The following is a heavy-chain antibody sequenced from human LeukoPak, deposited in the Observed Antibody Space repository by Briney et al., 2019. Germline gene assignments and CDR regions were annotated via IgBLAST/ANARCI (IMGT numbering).Heavy chain of an antibody. CDR2: IMTIFGTP. D-gene: IGHD1-26*01. CDR1: GGTFSSYA. Sequence: SVKVSCKASGGTFSSYAVSWVRQAPGQGLEWMGGIMTIFGTPNYAQKFQGRVTITADESTSTAYMELSSLRYEDTAVYYCARHLGSNSGSHDPLFDYWGQGTLVTVSS. J-gene: IGHJ4*02. CDR3: ARHLGSNSGSHDPLFDY. V-gene: IGHV1-69*13.